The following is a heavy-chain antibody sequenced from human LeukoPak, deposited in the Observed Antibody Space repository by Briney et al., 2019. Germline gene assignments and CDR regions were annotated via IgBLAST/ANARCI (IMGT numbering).Heavy chain of an antibody. J-gene: IGHJ6*03. V-gene: IGHV3-49*03. CDR1: GFTLGDYA. Sequence: PGGSLRLSCATSGFTLGDYAMSWFRQAPGKGLEWVGFIRSKIYGGAIEYAASVKGRFTISRDDSKSIAYLQMNSLRTEDTGLYYCARDQLGGDPGNYYYYYMDVWGKGTTVTVPS. D-gene: IGHD4-17*01. CDR3: ARDQLGGDPGNYYYYYMDV. CDR2: IRSKIYGGAI.